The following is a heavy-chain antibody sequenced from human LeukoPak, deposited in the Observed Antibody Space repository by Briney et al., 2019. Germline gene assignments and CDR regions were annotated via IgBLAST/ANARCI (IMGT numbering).Heavy chain of an antibody. J-gene: IGHJ4*02. D-gene: IGHD3-10*01. CDR2: INPSGGTT. V-gene: IGHV1-46*01. Sequence: ASVKLSCTASGYTFTSYYMHWVRQAPGQGLEWMGIINPSGGTTRYAQTFQGRVTMTRDTSTSTVYLELSSLRSEDTAVYYCARAYGSGSYTLLFFDYWGQGTLVTVSS. CDR3: ARAYGSGSYTLLFFDY. CDR1: GYTFTSYY.